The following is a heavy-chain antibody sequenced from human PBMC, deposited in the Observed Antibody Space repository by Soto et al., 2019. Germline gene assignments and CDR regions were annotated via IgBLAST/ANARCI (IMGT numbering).Heavy chain of an antibody. CDR3: ARQGESIEAAGRKNY. CDR2: IYYSGST. J-gene: IGHJ4*02. Sequence: PSETLSLTCTVSGGSISSSSYYWGWIRQPPGKGLEWIGSIYYSGSTYYNPSLKSRVTISVDTSKNQFSLKLSSVTAADTAVYYCARQGESIEAAGRKNYWGQGTLVTVSS. V-gene: IGHV4-39*01. CDR1: GGSISSSSYY. D-gene: IGHD6-13*01.